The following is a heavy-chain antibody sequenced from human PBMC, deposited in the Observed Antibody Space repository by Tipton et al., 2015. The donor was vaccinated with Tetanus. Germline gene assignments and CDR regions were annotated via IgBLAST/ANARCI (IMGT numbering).Heavy chain of an antibody. J-gene: IGHJ4*02. D-gene: IGHD2-2*01. CDR3: ARGWSECSSWSCSPFDS. CDR1: GDSVSSYY. V-gene: IGHV4-4*07. Sequence: TLSLTCTVSGDSVSSYYWTWFRQPPGKRLEWTGFVSSSGNSNYSPSLTGRVSMSLDTSKQQFSLSLTSATAADTAVYYCARGWSECSSWSCSPFDSWGQGTLVTVPS. CDR2: VSSSGNS.